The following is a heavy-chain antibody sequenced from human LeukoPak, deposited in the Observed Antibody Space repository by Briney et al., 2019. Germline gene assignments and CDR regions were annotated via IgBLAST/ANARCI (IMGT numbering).Heavy chain of an antibody. J-gene: IGHJ4*02. Sequence: PGGSLRLSCAASGFTVSSNYMNWVRQASGKGLEWVANIKLDGSEKNYVDSVKGRFTISRDNTKNSLYLQMNSLRVEDTAVFYCARDQYDTWSRRGNFDSWGQGTLVIVSS. CDR3: ARDQYDTWSRRGNFDS. V-gene: IGHV3-7*03. CDR1: GFTVSSNY. CDR2: IKLDGSEK. D-gene: IGHD3-3*01.